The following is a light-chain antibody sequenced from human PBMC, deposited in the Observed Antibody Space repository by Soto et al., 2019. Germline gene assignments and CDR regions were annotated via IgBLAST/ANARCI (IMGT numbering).Light chain of an antibody. CDR1: SSDVGSYNY. Sequence: QSALTQPASVSGSPGQSITFSCTGTSSDVGSYNYVSWYQFYPGKAPKLMIYDVSNRPSGVSDRFSGSKSGNTASLTISGLLAEDEADYYCSSYTSSSFPVIYGGGTKLTVL. J-gene: IGLJ2*01. CDR3: SSYTSSSFPVI. CDR2: DVS. V-gene: IGLV2-14*03.